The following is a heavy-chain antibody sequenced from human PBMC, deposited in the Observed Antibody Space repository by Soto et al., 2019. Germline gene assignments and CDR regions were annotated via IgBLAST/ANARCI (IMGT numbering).Heavy chain of an antibody. CDR3: ARGGSSDWQVAFDF. CDR1: GGSFSGYF. CDR2: VDHNGRN. Sequence: SETLSLTCAVYGGSFSGYFWNWIRQTPGKGLEWIGKVDHNGRNNYNPSLKSRVTISLDMSKNQISLKLTSVTAADTAVYYCARGGSSDWQVAFDFWGQGTMVTVSS. V-gene: IGHV4-34*01. J-gene: IGHJ3*01. D-gene: IGHD6-19*01.